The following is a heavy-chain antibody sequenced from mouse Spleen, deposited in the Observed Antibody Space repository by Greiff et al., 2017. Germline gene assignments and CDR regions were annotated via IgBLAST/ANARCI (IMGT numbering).Heavy chain of an antibody. CDR3: AREDYYGSSGGMDY. CDR2: IDPANGNT. Sequence: EVQRVESGAELVKPGASVKLSCTASGFNIKDTYMHWVKQRPEQGLEWIGRIDPANGNTKYDPKFQGKATITADTSSNTAYLQLSSLTSEDTAVYYCAREDYYGSSGGMDYWGQGTSVTVSS. V-gene: IGHV14-3*02. CDR1: GFNIKDTY. D-gene: IGHD1-1*01. J-gene: IGHJ4*01.